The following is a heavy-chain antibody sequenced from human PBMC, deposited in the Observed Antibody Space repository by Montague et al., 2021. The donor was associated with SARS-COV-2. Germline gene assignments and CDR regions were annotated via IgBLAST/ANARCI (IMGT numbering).Heavy chain of an antibody. J-gene: IGHJ4*02. V-gene: IGHV6-1*01. CDR1: GDSVAKNRRA. D-gene: IGHD6-19*01. Sequence: CAISGDSVAKNRRAWGENRHSPSRELEWLGSTYYRTKWCSDYAPSVRGRLTVNPDASKNEFSLELNYVTPEDTAVYYCVRYSGWFYFDFWGQGTLVTVSS. CDR2: TYYRTKWCS. CDR3: VRYSGWFYFDF.